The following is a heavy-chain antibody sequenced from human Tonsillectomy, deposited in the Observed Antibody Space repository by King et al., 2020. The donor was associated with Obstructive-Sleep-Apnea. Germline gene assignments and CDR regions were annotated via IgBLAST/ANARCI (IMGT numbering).Heavy chain of an antibody. D-gene: IGHD3-16*02. CDR1: GFTFSDYY. J-gene: IGHJ4*02. V-gene: IGHV3-11*06. Sequence: AQLVESGGGLVKPGGSLRLSCAASGFTFSDYYMSWIRQTPGKGLEWLSYISSSSGYTNYADSVKGRFTISRDNAKKSLYLQMNSLRAEDTAVYYWARDQVDYLWGSYPPPSFDYWGQGTLVTVSS. CDR3: ARDQVDYLWGSYPPPSFDY. CDR2: ISSSSGYT.